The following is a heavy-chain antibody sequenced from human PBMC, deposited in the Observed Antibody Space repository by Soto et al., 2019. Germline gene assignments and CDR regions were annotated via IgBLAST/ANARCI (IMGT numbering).Heavy chain of an antibody. CDR3: ATERCSGLHEENWFDS. D-gene: IGHD3-10*02. J-gene: IGHJ5*01. Sequence: EVQLVESGGGLVQPGGSLSLSCAASGFTFSSYWMSWVRQAPGKGLEWVAHIKQDGSEKYYVDSVKGRFTISRDNAQNSLSLQMNSLRAEATAVYYCATERCSGLHEENWFDSWGQRTLVTGSS. V-gene: IGHV3-7*01. CDR2: IKQDGSEK. CDR1: GFTFSSYW.